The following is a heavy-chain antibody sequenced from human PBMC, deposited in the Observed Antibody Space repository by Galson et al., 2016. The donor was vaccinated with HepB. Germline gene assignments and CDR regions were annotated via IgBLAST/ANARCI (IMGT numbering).Heavy chain of an antibody. CDR2: IYYSGST. J-gene: IGHJ1*01. V-gene: IGHV4-39*01. CDR1: GASISSSGYY. CDR3: ARLTYTGSWYFYFQH. Sequence: SETLSLTCTVSGASISSSGYYWGWIRQPPGKGLEWIGNIYYSGSTYYNPSLKSRVTISVDTSKNQFSLKLSSVTAADTAVYYCARLTYTGSWYFYFQHLGQGTLVTVFS. D-gene: IGHD6-13*01.